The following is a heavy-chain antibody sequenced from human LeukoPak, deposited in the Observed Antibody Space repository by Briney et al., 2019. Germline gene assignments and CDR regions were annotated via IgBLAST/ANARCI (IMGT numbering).Heavy chain of an antibody. CDR3: ARDSYQDYYGRFDP. CDR1: GFSFGNHG. CDR2: IWDDGNNK. D-gene: IGHD3-10*01. Sequence: GGSLRLSCAASGFSFGNHGMHWVRQAPGKRLEWVAVIWDDGNNKRYANSVNGRFTISRDNSENTLYLQMNGLTAEDTAMYYCARDSYQDYYGRFDPWGQGTLVIVSS. J-gene: IGHJ5*02. V-gene: IGHV3-33*01.